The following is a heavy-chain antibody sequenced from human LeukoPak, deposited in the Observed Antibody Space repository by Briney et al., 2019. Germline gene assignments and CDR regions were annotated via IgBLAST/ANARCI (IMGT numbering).Heavy chain of an antibody. CDR2: MHHTGST. Sequence: SETLSLTCTVSGYSMSSGYYWGWIRQPPERGLEWIGSMHHTGSTYFNPSLKSRVTISVDTSKNQFSLKLSSVTAADTAVYYCASCTSTSCYGVFDYWGQGTLVSVSS. CDR1: GYSMSSGYY. D-gene: IGHD2-2*01. CDR3: ASCTSTSCYGVFDY. J-gene: IGHJ4*02. V-gene: IGHV4-38-2*02.